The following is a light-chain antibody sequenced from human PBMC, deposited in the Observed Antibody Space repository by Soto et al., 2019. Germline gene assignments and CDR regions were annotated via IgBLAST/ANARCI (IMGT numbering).Light chain of an antibody. V-gene: IGLV2-14*01. CDR3: SSYTTSSTLHV. J-gene: IGLJ1*01. CDR1: SNDVGGYDY. CDR2: EVY. Sequence: QSVLTQPGSVCGSPGQSITISCTGTSNDVGGYDYVSWYQQHPGKAPKLIIFEVYNRPSGVSNRFSGSKSGNRASLTISGVQAEDEADYFCSSYTTSSTLHVFGTGTKVTVL.